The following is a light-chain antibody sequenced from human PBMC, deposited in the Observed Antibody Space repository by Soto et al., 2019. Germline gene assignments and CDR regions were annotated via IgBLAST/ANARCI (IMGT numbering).Light chain of an antibody. CDR1: SSDVGGYEY. CDR2: EVR. J-gene: IGLJ1*01. Sequence: QSALTQPASVSGSPGQSITLSCTGTSSDVGGYEYVSWYQQHPGKAPKLMIYEVRDRPSGVSSRFSGSKSGNTASLTISGLHAEDEDDYYCSSDRGGRTYVFGTGTKLTVL. V-gene: IGLV2-14*01. CDR3: SSDRGGRTYV.